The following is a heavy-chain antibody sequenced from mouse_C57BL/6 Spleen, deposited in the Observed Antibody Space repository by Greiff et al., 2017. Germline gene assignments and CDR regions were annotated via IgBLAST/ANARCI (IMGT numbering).Heavy chain of an antibody. Sequence: QVQLQQPGAELVRPGSSVKLSCKASGYTFTSYWMHWVKQRPIQGLEWIGNIDPSDSETHYNQKFKDKATLTVDKASSTAYMQLSSLTSEDSAVYDCARLLNYAMDYWGKGTSVTVSS. CDR1: GYTFTSYW. D-gene: IGHD2-1*01. CDR3: ARLLNYAMDY. CDR2: IDPSDSET. V-gene: IGHV1-52*01. J-gene: IGHJ4*01.